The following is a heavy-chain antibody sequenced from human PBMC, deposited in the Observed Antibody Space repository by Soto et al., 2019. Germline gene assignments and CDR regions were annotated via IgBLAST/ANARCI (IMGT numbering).Heavy chain of an antibody. D-gene: IGHD6-13*01. J-gene: IGHJ6*02. CDR1: GGSISSSSYY. CDR2: IYYSGST. CDR3: AMGRKGQQLISYYYYGMDV. Sequence: KTSETLSLTCTVSGGSISSSSYYWGWIRQPPGKGLEWIGSIYYSGSTYYNPSLKSRVTISVDTSKNQFSLKLSSVTAADTAVYYCAMGRKGQQLISYYYYGMDVWGQGTTVTVSS. V-gene: IGHV4-39*01.